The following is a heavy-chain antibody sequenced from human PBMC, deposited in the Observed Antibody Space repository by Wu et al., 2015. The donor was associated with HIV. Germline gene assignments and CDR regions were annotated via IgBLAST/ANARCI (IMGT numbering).Heavy chain of an antibody. Sequence: QVQLVQSGAEVKKPGASVKVSCKASGYTFTSYGISWVRQAPGQGLEWMGWISAYNGNTNYAQKLQGRVTMTTDTSTSTAYMELRSLRSDDTAVYYCARDRVITFGGVIVRDYGMDVWGQGTTVTVSS. V-gene: IGHV1-18*01. CDR2: ISAYNGNT. J-gene: IGHJ6*02. CDR3: ARDRVITFGGVIVRDYGMDV. D-gene: IGHD3-16*02. CDR1: GYTFTSYG.